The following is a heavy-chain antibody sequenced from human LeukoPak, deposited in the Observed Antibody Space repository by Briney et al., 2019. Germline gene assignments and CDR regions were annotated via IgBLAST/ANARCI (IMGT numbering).Heavy chain of an antibody. Sequence: GESLKISCMGSGYSFTSYWIGWVRQMPGKGLEWMGIIYPGDSDTRYSPSFQGQVTISADKSISTAYLQWSSLKASDTAMYYCARSLAAAGHYFDYWGQGTLVTVSS. CDR2: IYPGDSDT. V-gene: IGHV5-51*01. CDR1: GYSFTSYW. J-gene: IGHJ4*02. D-gene: IGHD6-13*01. CDR3: ARSLAAAGHYFDY.